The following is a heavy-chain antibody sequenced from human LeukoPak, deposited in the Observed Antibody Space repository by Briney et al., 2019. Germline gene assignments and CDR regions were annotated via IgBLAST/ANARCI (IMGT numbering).Heavy chain of an antibody. CDR1: GYTLTASS. J-gene: IGHJ4*02. D-gene: IGHD3-3*01. CDR3: ATALGVTIFGVVTDY. V-gene: IGHV1-24*01. CDR2: FDPEDGET. Sequence: ASVKVSCKVSGYTLTASSMHWVRQAPGKGLEWMGGFDPEDGETIYAQKFQGRVTMTEDTSTDTAYMELSSLTSEDTAVYFCATALGVTIFGVVTDYRGQGTLVTVSS.